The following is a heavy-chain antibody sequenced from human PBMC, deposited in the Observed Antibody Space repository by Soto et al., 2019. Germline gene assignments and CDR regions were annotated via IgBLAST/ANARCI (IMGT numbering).Heavy chain of an antibody. CDR2: IYYSGST. CDR3: ARHTRLAYNDY. Sequence: QLQLQESGPGLVKPSETLSLTCTVSGGSISSSSYYWGCLRQPPGKGLEWIGSIYYSGSTYYNPSLKSRVTISVDTSKNQFSLKLSSVTAADTAVYYCARHTRLAYNDYWGQRTLVTVSS. CDR1: GGSISSSSYY. J-gene: IGHJ4*02. V-gene: IGHV4-39*01. D-gene: IGHD6-19*01.